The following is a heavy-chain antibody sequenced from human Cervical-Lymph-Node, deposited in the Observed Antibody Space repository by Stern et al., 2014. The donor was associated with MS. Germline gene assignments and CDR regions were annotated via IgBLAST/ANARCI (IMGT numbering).Heavy chain of an antibody. J-gene: IGHJ5*02. CDR3: TRGMTMVRGLVIGDRPPRNWFDP. V-gene: IGHV7-4-1*02. D-gene: IGHD3-10*01. CDR1: GYNFNTYS. CDR2: INTKTGNP. Sequence: VQLVESESELKKPGASVRVSCKTSGYNFNTYSINWVRQAPGQGLEWMGWINTKTGNPTYAQGFGGRFVFYLDASVSTAYMQISGLKAEDTAVYYCTRGMTMVRGLVIGDRPPRNWFDPWGQGTLVTVSS.